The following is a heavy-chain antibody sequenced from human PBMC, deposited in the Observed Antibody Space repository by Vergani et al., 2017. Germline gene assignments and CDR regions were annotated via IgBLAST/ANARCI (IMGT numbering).Heavy chain of an antibody. CDR1: GYTLTELS. D-gene: IGHD3-22*01. CDR3: ATVSITMIVVAGAFDI. CDR2: FDPEDGET. J-gene: IGHJ3*02. V-gene: IGHV1-24*01. Sequence: QVQLVQSGAEVKKPGASVKVSCKVSGYTLTELSMHWVLQAPGKGLEWMGGFDPEDGETIYAQKFQGRVTMTEDTSTDTAYMELSSLRSEDTAVYYCATVSITMIVVAGAFDIWGQGTMVTVSS.